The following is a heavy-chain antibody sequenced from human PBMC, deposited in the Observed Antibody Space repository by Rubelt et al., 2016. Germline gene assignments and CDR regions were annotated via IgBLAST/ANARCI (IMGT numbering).Heavy chain of an antibody. D-gene: IGHD3-16*02. CDR2: VDNDGTST. CDR3: TRGYRGPDY. J-gene: IGHJ4*02. CDR1: GFSFSNAW. Sequence: EVQLVESGGGLVKPGGSLRLSCAASGFSFSNAWMSWVRQAPGKGLEWVSRVDNDGTSTVYADSVEGRFTISRDNANNTLYLQMNNLRVDDTAVYFCTRGYRGPDYWGQGTLVTVPS. V-gene: IGHV3-74*03.